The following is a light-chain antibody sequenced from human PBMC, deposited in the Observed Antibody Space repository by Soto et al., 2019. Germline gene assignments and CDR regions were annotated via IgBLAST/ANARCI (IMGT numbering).Light chain of an antibody. Sequence: IVLTQSPATLSLSPGERATLSCRASQSVSSYLAWYQQKPGQAPRLLIYDASNRATGIPARFSGSGSGTDFTRTISSLEPEDFAVYYCQQRSNWPGTFGQGTKV. CDR2: DAS. J-gene: IGKJ1*01. CDR1: QSVSSY. V-gene: IGKV3-11*01. CDR3: QQRSNWPGT.